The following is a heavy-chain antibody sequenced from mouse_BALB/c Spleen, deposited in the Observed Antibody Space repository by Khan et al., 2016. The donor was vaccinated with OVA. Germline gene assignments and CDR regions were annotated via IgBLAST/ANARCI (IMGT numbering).Heavy chain of an antibody. CDR1: DYSITSDYA. J-gene: IGHJ2*01. D-gene: IGHD1-1*01. CDR3: ARDYGSSYYYFDY. Sequence: EVQLQESGPGLVKPSQSLSLTCTVTDYSITSDYAWNWIRQFPGNKLEWMGYISYSGSTSYNPSPKSRISITRDTSKNQFFLQLNSVTTEDTATXYCARDYGSSYYYFDYWGQGTTLTVSS. V-gene: IGHV3-2*02. CDR2: ISYSGST.